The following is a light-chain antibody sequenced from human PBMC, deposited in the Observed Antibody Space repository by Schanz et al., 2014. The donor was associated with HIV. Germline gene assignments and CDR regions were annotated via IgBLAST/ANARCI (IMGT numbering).Light chain of an antibody. V-gene: IGKV3-20*01. CDR1: QSVSSN. Sequence: ETVMTQSPATLSVSPGESATLSCRASQSVSSNLAWYQQKPGQAPRLLIYGASRRATGVPDRFSGSGSGTDFTLTISRLEPEDFAVYYCQQYGYSPGTFGQGTKVEIK. J-gene: IGKJ1*01. CDR3: QQYGYSPGT. CDR2: GAS.